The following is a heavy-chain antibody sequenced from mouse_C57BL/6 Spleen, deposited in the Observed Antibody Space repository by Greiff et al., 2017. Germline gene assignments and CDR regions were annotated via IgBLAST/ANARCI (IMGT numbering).Heavy chain of an antibody. D-gene: IGHD1-1*01. V-gene: IGHV2-5*01. J-gene: IGHJ4*01. CDR3: RTTVVATDAMDY. Sequence: QVHVKQSGPGLVQPSQSLSITCTVSGFSLTSYGVHWVRQSPGKGLEWLGVIWRGGSTDYNAAFMSRLSITKDNSKSQVFFKMNSLQADDTAIYYCRTTVVATDAMDYWGQGTSVTVSS. CDR1: GFSLTSYG. CDR2: IWRGGST.